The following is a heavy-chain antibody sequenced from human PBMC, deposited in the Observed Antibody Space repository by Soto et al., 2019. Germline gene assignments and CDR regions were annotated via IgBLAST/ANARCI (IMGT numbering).Heavy chain of an antibody. D-gene: IGHD3-10*01. CDR1: GYTFTSYG. Sequence: QVQLVQSGAEVKKPGASVKVSCKASGYTFTSYGISWVRQAPGQGLEWMGWISAYNGNTNYAQKLQGRVTMTTDTXTXXAYMELRSLRSDDTAVYYCARDHPSFQVGPNWFDPWGQGTLVTVSS. CDR3: ARDHPSFQVGPNWFDP. V-gene: IGHV1-18*01. CDR2: ISAYNGNT. J-gene: IGHJ5*02.